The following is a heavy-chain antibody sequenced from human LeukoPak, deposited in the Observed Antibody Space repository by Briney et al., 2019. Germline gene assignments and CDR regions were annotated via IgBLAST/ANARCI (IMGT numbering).Heavy chain of an antibody. CDR3: ARGGLVGPTPYLDS. CDR1: GFTVSTYH. D-gene: IGHD1-26*01. V-gene: IGHV3-64*01. CDR2: INNNGDKT. J-gene: IGHJ4*02. Sequence: GGSLRLSCAASGFTVSTYHMYWVRQAPGRGPEYVSGINNNGDKTYYAKSVKGRFTISRDNSKNTLYLQVGSLRAEDMAVYYCARGGLVGPTPYLDSWGQGTLVTVSS.